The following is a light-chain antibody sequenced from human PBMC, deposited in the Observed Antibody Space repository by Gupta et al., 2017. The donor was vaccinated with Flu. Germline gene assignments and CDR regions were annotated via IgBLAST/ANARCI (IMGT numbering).Light chain of an antibody. V-gene: IGKV3-15*01. CDR3: QRDSNWLYT. CDR2: GAF. CDR1: QSVSSN. Sequence: PATLSGSTGERATLSCRASQSVSSNLAWYQQKPGQTPRLLIYGAFTRATGIPARFSGSGSGTEFTLTISSLQSEDFAVYYCQRDSNWLYTFGQGTKLEIK. J-gene: IGKJ2*01.